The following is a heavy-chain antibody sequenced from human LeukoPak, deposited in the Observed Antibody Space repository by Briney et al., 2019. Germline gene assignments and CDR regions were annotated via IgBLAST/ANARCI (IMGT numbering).Heavy chain of an antibody. J-gene: IGHJ3*02. CDR3: ARDTGYCSNGVCYDAFDI. D-gene: IGHD2-8*01. CDR1: EFTFSSCW. CDR2: INQDGSEK. V-gene: IGHV3-7*01. Sequence: GRSLRLSCAASEFTFSSCWMSWVRQAPGKGLEWVANINQDGSEKYYVDSVKGRFTISRDNAKNSLYLQMNSLRAEDTAVYYCARDTGYCSNGVCYDAFDIWGQGTMVTVSS.